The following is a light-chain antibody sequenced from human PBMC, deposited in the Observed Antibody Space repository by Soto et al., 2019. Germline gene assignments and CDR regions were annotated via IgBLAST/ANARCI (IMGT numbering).Light chain of an antibody. CDR2: DVS. CDR1: SSDVGNYNY. CDR3: CSYAGSYTWV. J-gene: IGLJ3*02. Sequence: QSALTQPRSGSGSPGQSVTISCTGTSSDVGNYNYVSWYQQHPGKAPKLMIYDVSKRPSGVPDHFSGSKSGNTASLTISGLQAEDEADYYCCSYAGSYTWVFGGGTKVTVL. V-gene: IGLV2-11*01.